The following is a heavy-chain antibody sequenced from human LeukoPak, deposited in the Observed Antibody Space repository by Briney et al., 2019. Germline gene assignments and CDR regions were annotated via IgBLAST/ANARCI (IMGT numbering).Heavy chain of an antibody. CDR2: IYYSGST. J-gene: IGHJ5*02. D-gene: IGHD3-10*01. V-gene: IGHV4-59*01. CDR3: AREFHYYGSGSYLANWFDP. CDR1: GGSISSYY. Sequence: SETLSLTCTVSGGSISSYYWSWIRQPPGKGLEWIGYIYYSGSTNYNPSLKSRVTISVDTSKNQFSLKLSSVTAADTAVYYCAREFHYYGSGSYLANWFDPWGQGTLVTVSS.